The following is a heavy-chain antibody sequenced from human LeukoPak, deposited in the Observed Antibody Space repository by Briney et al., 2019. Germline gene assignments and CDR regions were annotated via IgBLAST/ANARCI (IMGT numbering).Heavy chain of an antibody. CDR3: ARDYYGSGRGYNWFDP. J-gene: IGHJ5*02. Sequence: ASVKVSCKASGYTFTGYYMHWVRQAPGQGLEWMGWINPNSGGTNYAQKFQGRVTMTRDTSISTAYMELSRLRSDDTAVYYCARDYYGSGRGYNWFDPWGQGTLVTVSS. CDR2: INPNSGGT. CDR1: GYTFTGYY. V-gene: IGHV1-2*02. D-gene: IGHD3-10*01.